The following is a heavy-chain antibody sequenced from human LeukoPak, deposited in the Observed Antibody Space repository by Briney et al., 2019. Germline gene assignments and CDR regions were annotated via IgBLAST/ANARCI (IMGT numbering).Heavy chain of an antibody. V-gene: IGHV3-33*03. CDR2: IWYDGKEI. D-gene: IGHD5-18*01. Sequence: GRSLRLSCAASGFTFSSYGMHWVRKAPGKGLEWVAVIWYDGKEIHYVDSVKGRFTISRDNAKNSLYLQMNSLRAEDTAVYYCARMDTAMVAGSDYWGQGTLVTVSS. CDR3: ARMDTAMVAGSDY. CDR1: GFTFSSYG. J-gene: IGHJ4*02.